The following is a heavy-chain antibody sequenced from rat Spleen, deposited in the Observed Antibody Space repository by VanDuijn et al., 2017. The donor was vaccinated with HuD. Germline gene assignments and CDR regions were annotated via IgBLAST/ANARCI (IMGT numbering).Heavy chain of an antibody. CDR3: ARHGNNFGWFAY. CDR1: GFTFSNYD. V-gene: IGHV5-25*01. CDR2: ISLSGGST. Sequence: EVQLVESGGGLVQPGRSLKLSCAASGFTFSNYDMAWVRQAPTKGLEWVASISLSGGSTYYRDSVKGRFTVSRDNAKSTLYLQMDSLRSEDTATYYCARHGNNFGWFAYWGQGTLVTVSS. D-gene: IGHD1-10*01. J-gene: IGHJ3*01.